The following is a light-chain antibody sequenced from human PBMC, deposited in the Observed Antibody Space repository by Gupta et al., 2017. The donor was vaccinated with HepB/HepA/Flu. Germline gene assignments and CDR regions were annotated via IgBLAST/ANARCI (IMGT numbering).Light chain of an antibody. CDR1: QSLVPSNGYKY. V-gene: IGKV2-28*01. CDR3: MQALQTPRS. J-gene: IGKJ2*04. Sequence: DIVMTQSPLSLPVTPGEPASISCRSSQSLVPSNGYKYLEWYLQKPGQSPQLLIYLGSNRASGVPDRFSGSGSGTDFTLKISRVEAEDVGVYYCMQALQTPRSFGQGTKLEIK. CDR2: LGS.